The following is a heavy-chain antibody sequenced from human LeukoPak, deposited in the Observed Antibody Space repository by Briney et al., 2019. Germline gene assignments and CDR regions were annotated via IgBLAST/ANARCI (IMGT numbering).Heavy chain of an antibody. CDR3: ARYYDSSGYYRYFDY. V-gene: IGHV4-31*03. CDR2: IYDSGST. Sequence: SETLSLTCTVSGGSISSGGYYWSWLRQHPGKGLEWIGYIYDSGSTYYNPSLKSRVTISVDTSKNQFSLKLSSVTAADTAVYYCARYYDSSGYYRYFDYWGQGTLVTVSS. D-gene: IGHD3-22*01. CDR1: GGSISSGGYY. J-gene: IGHJ4*02.